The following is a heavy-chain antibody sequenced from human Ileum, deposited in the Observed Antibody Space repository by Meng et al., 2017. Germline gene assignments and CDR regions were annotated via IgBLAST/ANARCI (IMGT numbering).Heavy chain of an antibody. CDR2: VYHSGST. D-gene: IGHD3-10*02. V-gene: IGHV4-4*02. CDR1: GGSIESNNW. J-gene: IGHJ2*01. Sequence: VQLQEPGPGRVKPSETLSLTCAVSGGSIESNNWWTWIRQPPGQGLEWIGEVYHSGSTHYNPSLQSRVTISIDNSKNRFSLSLNSVTAADTAIYYCARADYVRYFDLWGRGTLVTVSS. CDR3: ARADYVRYFDL.